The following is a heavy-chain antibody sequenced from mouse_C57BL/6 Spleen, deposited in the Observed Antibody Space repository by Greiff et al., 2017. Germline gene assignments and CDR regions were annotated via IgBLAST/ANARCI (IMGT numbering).Heavy chain of an antibody. J-gene: IGHJ1*03. D-gene: IGHD1-1*01. CDR3: ARYGSSFYWYFDV. V-gene: IGHV1-54*01. CDR1: GYAFTNYL. Sequence: VQLQQSGAELVRPGTSVKVSCKASGYAFTNYLIEWVKQRPGQGLEWIGVINPGSGGTNYNEKFKGKATLTADKSSSTAYMQLSSLTSEASAVYFCARYGSSFYWYFDVWGKGTTVTVSS. CDR2: INPGSGGT.